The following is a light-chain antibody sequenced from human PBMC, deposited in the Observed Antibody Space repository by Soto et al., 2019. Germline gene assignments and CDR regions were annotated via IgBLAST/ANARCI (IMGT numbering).Light chain of an antibody. Sequence: EIVMTQSPATVSVSPGEGATLSCRASQSVNTNLAWYQQKPGQAPRLLIHGASTRATGVPARFSGSGSGTEFTLSISSLQSADFAVYYCQQYNDWPLYTFGPGTRLEIK. J-gene: IGKJ2*01. CDR2: GAS. V-gene: IGKV3-15*01. CDR3: QQYNDWPLYT. CDR1: QSVNTN.